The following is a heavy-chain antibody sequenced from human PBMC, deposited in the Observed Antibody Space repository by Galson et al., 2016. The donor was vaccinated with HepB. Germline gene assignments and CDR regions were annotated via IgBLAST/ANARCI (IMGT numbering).Heavy chain of an antibody. D-gene: IGHD2-21*01. Sequence: SETLSLTCTVSGRSVSRGSYYWGWIRQPPGKGLEWIGSANYSGNTYYNPTLKSRVTISIDASKSQVSLKLTSVTVADTAVYYCASTCGYWGQGTLVTVSS. CDR1: GRSVSRGSYY. CDR3: ASTCGY. V-gene: IGHV4-39*07. CDR2: ANYSGNT. J-gene: IGHJ4*02.